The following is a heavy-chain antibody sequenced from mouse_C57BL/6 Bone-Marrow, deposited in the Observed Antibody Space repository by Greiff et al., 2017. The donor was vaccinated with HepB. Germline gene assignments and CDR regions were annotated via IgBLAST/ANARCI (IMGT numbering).Heavy chain of an antibody. J-gene: IGHJ4*01. CDR2: IYPGSGST. Sequence: VQLQQPGAELVKPGASVKMSCKASGYTFTSYWITWVKQRPGQGLEWIGDIYPGSGSTNYNEKFKSKATLTVDTSSSTAYMQLSSLTSEDSAVYYCARVYYYGSSYYYYAMDYWGQGTSVTVSS. V-gene: IGHV1-55*01. D-gene: IGHD1-1*01. CDR1: GYTFTSYW. CDR3: ARVYYYGSSYYYYAMDY.